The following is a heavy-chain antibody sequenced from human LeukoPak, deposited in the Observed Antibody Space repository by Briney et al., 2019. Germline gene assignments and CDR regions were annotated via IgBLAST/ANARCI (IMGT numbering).Heavy chain of an antibody. CDR1: GFTFSDYY. J-gene: IGHJ4*02. CDR3: ASCAGGGSRYLNY. Sequence: GGSLRLSCAASGFTFSDYYMSWIRQAPGKGLEWVSSISSSSSYIYYADSVKGRFTISRDNAKNSLYLQMNSLRAEDTAVYYCASCAGGGSRYLNYWGQGTLVTVSS. V-gene: IGHV3-11*06. CDR2: ISSSSSYI. D-gene: IGHD2-15*01.